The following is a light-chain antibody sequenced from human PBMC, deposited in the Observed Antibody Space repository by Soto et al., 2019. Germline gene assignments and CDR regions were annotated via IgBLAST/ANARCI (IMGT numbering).Light chain of an antibody. J-gene: IGLJ3*02. CDR2: DNT. CDR3: GTCDSSLSAVV. CDR1: SSNIGDND. Sequence: QSVLTQPPSVSAAPGQRVSISCSGNSSNIGDNDVAWFRHPPGTAPELLIYDNTKRPSGIPDRFSGSKSGTSVTLGISGLQTGDEADYYCGTCDSSLSAVVFGGGTKLTVL. V-gene: IGLV1-51*01.